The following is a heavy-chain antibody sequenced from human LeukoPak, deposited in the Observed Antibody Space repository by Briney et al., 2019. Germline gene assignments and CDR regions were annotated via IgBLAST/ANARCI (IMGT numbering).Heavy chain of an antibody. CDR2: IIPIFGTA. CDR3: ARERGGSGYCDI. CDR1: GGTFSSYA. D-gene: IGHD3-22*01. Sequence: SVKVSCKASGGTFSSYAISWVRQAPGQGLEWMRGIIPIFGTANYAQKFQGRVTITTDESTSTVYMELSSLRSEDTAVYYCARERGGSGYCDIWGQGTMVTVSS. J-gene: IGHJ3*02. V-gene: IGHV1-69*05.